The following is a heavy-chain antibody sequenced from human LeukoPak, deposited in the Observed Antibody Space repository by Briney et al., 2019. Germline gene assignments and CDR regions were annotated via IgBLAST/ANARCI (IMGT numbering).Heavy chain of an antibody. D-gene: IGHD5-24*01. J-gene: IGHJ3*02. Sequence: SETLSLTCALYGGSFSAHYWSWIRRPPGKALEWIGEIDHRGSTHYNASLMSRVTMSIDTSNNHFSLKLRSVTAADTAVYYCARRTPQMTTNEYALDIWGQGALVTVSS. CDR1: GGSFSAHY. CDR3: ARRTPQMTTNEYALDI. V-gene: IGHV4-34*01. CDR2: IDHRGST.